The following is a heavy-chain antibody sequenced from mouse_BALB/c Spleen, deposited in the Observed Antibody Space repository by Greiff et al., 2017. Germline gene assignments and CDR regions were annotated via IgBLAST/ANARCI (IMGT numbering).Heavy chain of an antibody. CDR1: GYTFTSYY. J-gene: IGHJ1*01. V-gene: IGHV1S81*02. Sequence: VQLHQSGAELVKPGASVKLSCKASGYTFTSYYMYWVKQRPGQGLEWIGEINPSNGGTNFNEKFKSKATLTVDKSSSTAYMQLSSLTSEDSAVYYCTRYPYYYGSSYRYFDVWGAGTTVTVSS. D-gene: IGHD1-1*01. CDR2: INPSNGGT. CDR3: TRYPYYYGSSYRYFDV.